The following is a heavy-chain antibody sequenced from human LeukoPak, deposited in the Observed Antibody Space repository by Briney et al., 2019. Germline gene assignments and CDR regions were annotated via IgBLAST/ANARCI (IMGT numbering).Heavy chain of an antibody. V-gene: IGHV3-21*01. CDR2: ISSSSSYI. CDR3: ASKFGYSSSLYFQH. Sequence: GGSLRLSCAASGFTFSSYSMNWVRQAPGKGLEWVSSISSSSSYIYYADSVKGRFTISRDNAKNSLYLQMNSLRAEDTAVYYCASKFGYSSSLYFQHWGQGTLVTVSS. CDR1: GFTFSSYS. J-gene: IGHJ1*01. D-gene: IGHD6-13*01.